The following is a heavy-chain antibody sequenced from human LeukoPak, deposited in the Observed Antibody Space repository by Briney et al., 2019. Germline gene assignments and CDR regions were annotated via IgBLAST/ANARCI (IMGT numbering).Heavy chain of an antibody. CDR1: GGSISSYY. V-gene: IGHV4-59*01. CDR2: IYYSGTT. Sequence: SETLSLTCTVSGGSISSYYWSWIRQPPGKGLEWIGYIYYSGTTNYNPSLKSRVTISVDTSKNQFSLKLTSVTAADTAVYYCARVSWFPGTSYYYMDVWGKGTTVTVSS. D-gene: IGHD1-1*01. J-gene: IGHJ6*03. CDR3: ARVSWFPGTSYYYMDV.